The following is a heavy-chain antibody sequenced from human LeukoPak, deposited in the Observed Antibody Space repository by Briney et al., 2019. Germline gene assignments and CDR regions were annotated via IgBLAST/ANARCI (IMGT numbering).Heavy chain of an antibody. V-gene: IGHV3-23*01. J-gene: IGHJ4*02. CDR1: GLSFNSFA. D-gene: IGHD3-16*01. CDR3: ARASWVSSTDAVR. Sequence: GGSLRLSCAASGLSFNSFAMSWVRQGPARGLEWVSSIRSNGETFYADSVQGRFTLSTDTSRNTVYFQLNNLRVEDTAIYYCARASWVSSTDAVRWGQGTLVTVSS. CDR2: IRSNGET.